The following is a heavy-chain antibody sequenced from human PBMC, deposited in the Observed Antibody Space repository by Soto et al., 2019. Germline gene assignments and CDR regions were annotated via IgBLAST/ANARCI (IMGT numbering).Heavy chain of an antibody. CDR2: IYYSGST. CDR1: GGSISSYY. Sequence: QVQLQESGPGLVKPSETLSLTCTVSGGSISSYYWSWIRQPPGKGLEWIGYIYYSGSTNYNPSLQRRVTISVDTSKNQFSLKLSSVTAADTAVYYCARDSGYDLGGFDYWGQGTLVTVSS. CDR3: ARDSGYDLGGFDY. J-gene: IGHJ4*02. D-gene: IGHD5-12*01. V-gene: IGHV4-59*01.